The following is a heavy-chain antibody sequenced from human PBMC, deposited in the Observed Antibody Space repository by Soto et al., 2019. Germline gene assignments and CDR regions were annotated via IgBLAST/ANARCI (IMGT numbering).Heavy chain of an antibody. V-gene: IGHV1-8*01. D-gene: IGHD3-10*01. Sequence: QVQLVQSGAEVKKPGASVKVSCKASGYTFTTYEINWVRQVPGQGLEWMGWMSPSSGNTGYVDQFRGRVTMNSNTTMTPAYMELSSLRSEDTAVYYWARVGGQLFGDHGMDVWGQGTTVTVSS. CDR3: ARVGGQLFGDHGMDV. J-gene: IGHJ6*02. CDR2: MSPSSGNT. CDR1: GYTFTTYE.